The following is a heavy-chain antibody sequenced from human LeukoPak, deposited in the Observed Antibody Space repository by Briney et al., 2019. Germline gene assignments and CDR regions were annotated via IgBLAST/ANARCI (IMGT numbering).Heavy chain of an antibody. CDR2: IKRNVEGGTT. V-gene: IGHV3-15*01. Sequence: GGSLRLSCKASGFTFRSYEMIWVRQAPGKGLEWVGRIKRNVEGGTTEYAAPVRGRFTISRDDSKNTLYLQMNSLKIEDPAVYYCATYTSGYSSGWGQGTLVTVSS. CDR1: GFTFRSYE. J-gene: IGHJ4*02. D-gene: IGHD6-19*01. CDR3: ATYTSGYSSG.